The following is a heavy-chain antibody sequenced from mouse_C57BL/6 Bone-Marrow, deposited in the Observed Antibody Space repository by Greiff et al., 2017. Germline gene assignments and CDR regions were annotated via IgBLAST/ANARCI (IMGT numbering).Heavy chain of an antibody. CDR2: ISSGGSYT. V-gene: IGHV5-6*02. Sequence: DVMLVESGGDLVKPGGSLKLSCAASGFTFSSYGMSWVRQTPDKRLEWVATISSGGSYTYYPDSVKGRFTISRDNAKNTLYLQMSSLKSEDTAMYYCARGPHYFDYWGQGTTLTVSS. CDR1: GFTFSSYG. J-gene: IGHJ2*01. CDR3: ARGPHYFDY.